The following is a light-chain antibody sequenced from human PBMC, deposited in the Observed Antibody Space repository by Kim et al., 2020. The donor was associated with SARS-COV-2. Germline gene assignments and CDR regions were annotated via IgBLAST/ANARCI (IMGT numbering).Light chain of an antibody. CDR3: NSRDSNDNVV. J-gene: IGLJ2*01. Sequence: VALGQTVSIPCQGDSLRSYYATGYQQKPGQAPIVVIYGKNNRTSGIPDRFSGSSSGNTASLTITGTQAGDEADYYCNSRDSNDNVVFGGGTKLTVL. CDR2: GKN. CDR1: SLRSYY. V-gene: IGLV3-19*01.